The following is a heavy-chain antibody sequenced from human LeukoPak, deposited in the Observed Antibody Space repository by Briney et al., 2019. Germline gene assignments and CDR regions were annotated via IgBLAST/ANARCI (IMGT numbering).Heavy chain of an antibody. J-gene: IGHJ4*02. V-gene: IGHV1-46*01. CDR1: GYTFTSYG. D-gene: IGHD3-9*01. CDR2: INPSGGST. Sequence: GASVKVSCKASGYTFTSYGISWVRQAPGQGLEWMGIINPSGGSTSYAQKFQGRVTMTRDTSTSTVYMELSSLRSEDTAVYYCARVGSLRYFDWSFDYWGQGTLVTVSS. CDR3: ARVGSLRYFDWSFDY.